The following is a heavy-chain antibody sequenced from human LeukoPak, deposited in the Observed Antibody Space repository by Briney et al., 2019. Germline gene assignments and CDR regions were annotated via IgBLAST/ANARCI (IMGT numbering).Heavy chain of an antibody. CDR1: GFTFSRYW. J-gene: IGHJ1*01. Sequence: GGSLRLSCEASGFTFSRYWMHWVRQAPGKRLVWVSRIKSDGKTNYADSVKGRFTISRDNAKNTVSLQMDSLRAEDTGVYYCARAPSEVGGYYLEYFRNWGQGTLVTVSS. CDR3: ARAPSEVGGYYLEYFRN. V-gene: IGHV3-74*01. D-gene: IGHD3-22*01. CDR2: IKSDGKT.